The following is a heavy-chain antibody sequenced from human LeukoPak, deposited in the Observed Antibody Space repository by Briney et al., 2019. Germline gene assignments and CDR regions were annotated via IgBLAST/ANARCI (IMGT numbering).Heavy chain of an antibody. V-gene: IGHV3-21*01. J-gene: IGHJ4*02. Sequence: GGSLRLSCAASGFTVSSNEMSWVRQAPGKGLEWVSSISSSSSYIYYADSVKGRFTISRDNAKNSLYLQMSSLRAEDTAVYYCARQRQMVYAILFDYWGQGTLVTVSS. CDR3: ARQRQMVYAILFDY. D-gene: IGHD2-8*01. CDR2: ISSSSSYI. CDR1: GFTVSSNE.